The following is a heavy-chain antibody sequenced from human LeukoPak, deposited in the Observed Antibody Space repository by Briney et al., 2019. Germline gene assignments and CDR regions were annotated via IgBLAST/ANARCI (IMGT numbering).Heavy chain of an antibody. D-gene: IGHD5-24*01. CDR2: IYHGGTT. CDR1: GYSISSGYY. V-gene: IGHV4-38-2*02. J-gene: IGHJ6*03. Sequence: PSETLSLTCTVSGYSISSGYYWCWIRQPPGKGLEWIGSIYHGGTTYYNPSLNSRISISVYPSKDHFSLTLTSVTAADTAIYLCARGPKYQSLYNSYYFMNVWGTGNTVIVSS. CDR3: ARGPKYQSLYNSYYFMNV.